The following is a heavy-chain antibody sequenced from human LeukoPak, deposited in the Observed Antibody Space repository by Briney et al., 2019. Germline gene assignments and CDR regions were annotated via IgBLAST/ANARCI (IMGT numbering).Heavy chain of an antibody. Sequence: PSETLSLTCTVSGVSISSSNSYWGWLRQPPGTGLEWIGSVYYTGNTYYNASLKGRLNIVIDTSKNQISLRLTSVTATHTAMYYCARQTGSGLFTLPGGQGTLVTGSS. J-gene: IGHJ4*02. CDR2: VYYTGNT. V-gene: IGHV4-39*01. D-gene: IGHD3/OR15-3a*01. CDR1: GVSISSSNSY. CDR3: ARQTGSGLFTLP.